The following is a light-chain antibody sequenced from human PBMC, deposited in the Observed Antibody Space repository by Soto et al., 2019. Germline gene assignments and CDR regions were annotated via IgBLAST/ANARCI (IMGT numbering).Light chain of an antibody. J-gene: IGLJ1*01. CDR2: DVS. CDR3: NSYSDSSSYV. CDR1: SSDVGGYNL. V-gene: IGLV2-14*03. Sequence: QSVLTQPASVSGSPGQSITISCTGTSSDVGGYNLVSWYQQHPGKAPRLMIYDVSHRPSGVSDRFSGSKSGNTASLTISGLKAEDEADYYCNSYSDSSSYVFGSGTKVTVL.